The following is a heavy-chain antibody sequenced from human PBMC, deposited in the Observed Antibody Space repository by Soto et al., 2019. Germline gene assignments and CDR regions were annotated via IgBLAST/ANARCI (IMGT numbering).Heavy chain of an antibody. V-gene: IGHV4-34*01. CDR1: GGPFSAYY. Sequence: SETLSLTYVGYGGPFSAYYWSWIRQPPGKGLEWIGEINHSGSTNYNPSLKSRVTISVDTSKNQFSLKLSSVTAADTAVYYCARDRYYYGSGSPYYYYGMDVWGQGTTVP. CDR3: ARDRYYYGSGSPYYYYGMDV. CDR2: INHSGST. J-gene: IGHJ6*02. D-gene: IGHD3-10*01.